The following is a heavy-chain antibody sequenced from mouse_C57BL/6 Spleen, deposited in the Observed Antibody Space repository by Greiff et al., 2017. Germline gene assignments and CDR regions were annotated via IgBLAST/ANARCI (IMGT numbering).Heavy chain of an antibody. D-gene: IGHD2-2*01. V-gene: IGHV5-4*01. Sequence: EVKLVESGGGLVKPGGSLKLSCAASGFTFSSYAMSWVRQTPEKRLEWVATISDGGSYTYYPDNVKGRFTISRDNATNNLYLQMSHLKSEDTAMYYCARDRGLSSFDYWGQGTTLTVSS. CDR2: ISDGGSYT. J-gene: IGHJ2*01. CDR3: ARDRGLSSFDY. CDR1: GFTFSSYA.